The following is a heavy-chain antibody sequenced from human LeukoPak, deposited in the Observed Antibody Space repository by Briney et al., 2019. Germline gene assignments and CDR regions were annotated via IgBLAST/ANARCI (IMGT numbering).Heavy chain of an antibody. CDR1: GFTFGDYA. J-gene: IGHJ4*02. CDR3: TRGEHMGRSIAATDY. CDR2: IRSKAYGGTT. D-gene: IGHD6-13*01. V-gene: IGHV3-49*04. Sequence: GGSLRLSCTASGFTFGDYAMSWVRQAPGKGLEWVGFIRSKAYGGTTEYAASVKGRFTISRDDSKSIAYLQMNSLKTEDTAVYYCTRGEHMGRSIAATDYWGQGTLVTVPS.